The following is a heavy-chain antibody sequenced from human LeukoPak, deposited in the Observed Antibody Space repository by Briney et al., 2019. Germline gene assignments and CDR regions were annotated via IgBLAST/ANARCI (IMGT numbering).Heavy chain of an antibody. CDR2: MNPNSGNT. V-gene: IGHV1-8*01. J-gene: IGHJ4*02. CDR3: ARGYYGSGSYSIPFDY. D-gene: IGHD3-10*01. CDR1: GYTFTSYD. Sequence: ASVKVSCKASGYTFTSYDINWVRQATGQGLEWMGWMNPNSGNTGYVQKFQGRVTMTRNTSISTAYMELSSLRSEDTAVYYCARGYYGSGSYSIPFDYWGQGTLATVSS.